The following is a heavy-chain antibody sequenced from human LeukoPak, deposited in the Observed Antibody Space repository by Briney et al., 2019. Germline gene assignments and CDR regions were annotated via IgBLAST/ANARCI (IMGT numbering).Heavy chain of an antibody. V-gene: IGHV4-59*08. CDR1: GGSISSYY. CDR3: ARSPDTAMVPYFDY. Sequence: SETLSLTCTVSGGSISSYYWSWIRQPPGRELEWIGYIYYSGSTNYNPSLKSRVTISVDTSKNQFSLKLSSVTAADTAVYYCARSPDTAMVPYFDYWGQGTLVTVSS. J-gene: IGHJ4*02. CDR2: IYYSGST. D-gene: IGHD5-18*01.